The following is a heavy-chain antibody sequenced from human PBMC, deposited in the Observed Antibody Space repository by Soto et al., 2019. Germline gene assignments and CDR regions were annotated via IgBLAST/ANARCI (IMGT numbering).Heavy chain of an antibody. D-gene: IGHD3-22*01. CDR1: GYTFTSYG. V-gene: IGHV1-18*01. CDR2: ISAYNGNT. J-gene: IGHJ6*02. CDR3: ARDRLYYDSSGHYFIYYYGMDV. Sequence: ASVKVSCKASGYTFTSYGISWVRQAPGQGLEWMGWISAYNGNTNYAQKLQGRVTMTTDTSTSTACMELRSLRSDDTAVYYCARDRLYYDSSGHYFIYYYGMDVWGQGTTVTVSS.